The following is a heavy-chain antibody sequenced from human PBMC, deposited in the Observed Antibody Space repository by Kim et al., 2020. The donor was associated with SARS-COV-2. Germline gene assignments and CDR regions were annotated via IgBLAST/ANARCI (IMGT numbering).Heavy chain of an antibody. V-gene: IGHV3-7*04. CDR2: IKEDGSEK. J-gene: IGHJ6*02. CDR3: ARGRGVDV. Sequence: GGSLRLSCAASGFTFTVYWMSWVRQAPGKGLEWVANIKEDGSEKNYVDSVKGRFTISRDNAKNSLFLQMNSLRADDTAVYYCARGRGVDVWGQGTTV. CDR1: GFTFTVYW.